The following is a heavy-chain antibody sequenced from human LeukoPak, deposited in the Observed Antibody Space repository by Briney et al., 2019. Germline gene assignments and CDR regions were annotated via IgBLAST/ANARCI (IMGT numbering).Heavy chain of an antibody. CDR1: GFDFRNYY. V-gene: IGHV3-7*01. J-gene: IGHJ4*02. Sequence: GGSLRLSCEASGFDFRNYYMSWVRQAPGKGLEWLANIKYDGTYTNYKDSVKGRLTLSRDNDKNSVYLQMNSLRAEDTAVYYCTRDEGATVATYRFDFWGRGTLVTVSS. D-gene: IGHD4-23*01. CDR3: TRDEGATVATYRFDF. CDR2: IKYDGTYT.